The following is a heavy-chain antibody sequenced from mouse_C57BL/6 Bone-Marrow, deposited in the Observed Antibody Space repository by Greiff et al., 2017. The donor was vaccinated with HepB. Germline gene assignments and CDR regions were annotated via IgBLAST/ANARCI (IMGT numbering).Heavy chain of an antibody. CDR3: ARRSPYYYGSSYGY. CDR2: IYPGGGYT. D-gene: IGHD1-1*01. V-gene: IGHV1-63*01. CDR1: GYTFTNYW. Sequence: QVQLQQSGAELVRPGTSVKMSCKASGYTFTNYWIGWAKQRPGHGLEWIGDIYPGGGYTNYNEKFKGKATLTADKSSSTAYMQFSSLTSEDSAIYYCARRSPYYYGSSYGYWGLGTTLTVSS. J-gene: IGHJ2*01.